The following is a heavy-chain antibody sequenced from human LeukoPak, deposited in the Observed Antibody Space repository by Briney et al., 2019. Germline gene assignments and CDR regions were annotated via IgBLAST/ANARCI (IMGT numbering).Heavy chain of an antibody. D-gene: IGHD3-22*01. Sequence: PGGSLRLSCAASGFTVSNNYMSWVRQAPGKGLEWVSAISGSGGSTYYADSVKGRFTISRDNSKNTLYLQMNSLRAEDTAVYYCARSYYYDSSGYYFGGAFDIWGQGTMVTVSS. CDR1: GFTVSNNY. CDR2: ISGSGGST. CDR3: ARSYYYDSSGYYFGGAFDI. J-gene: IGHJ3*02. V-gene: IGHV3-23*01.